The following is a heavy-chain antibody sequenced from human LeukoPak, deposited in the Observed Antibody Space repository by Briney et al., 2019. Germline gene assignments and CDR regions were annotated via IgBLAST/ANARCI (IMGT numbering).Heavy chain of an antibody. CDR3: ARRRDGYNYYFDY. CDR2: IYTSGST. CDR1: GGSISSDTYY. J-gene: IGHJ4*02. Sequence: SETLSLTCTVSGGSISSDTYYWSWVRQPAGKGLEWIGRIYTSGSTNYNPSLKSRVTISVDTSKNQFSLKLSSVTAADTAVYYCARRRDGYNYYFDYWGQGTLVTVSS. V-gene: IGHV4-61*02. D-gene: IGHD5-24*01.